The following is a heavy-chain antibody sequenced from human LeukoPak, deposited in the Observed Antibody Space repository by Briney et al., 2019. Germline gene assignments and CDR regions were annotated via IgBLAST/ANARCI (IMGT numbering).Heavy chain of an antibody. Sequence: AGSLRLSCAASGFTVSSNYMGCVPQAPGKGLVWVSVLYTGDRTYYADSVKGRVTIYRDNSKNTLYLQMNSPRAEDTAVYYCARDFATTGPCWGQGTLVSVSS. CDR1: GFTVSSNY. CDR2: LYTGDRT. J-gene: IGHJ4*02. V-gene: IGHV3-53*01. CDR3: ARDFATTGPC. D-gene: IGHD4-17*01.